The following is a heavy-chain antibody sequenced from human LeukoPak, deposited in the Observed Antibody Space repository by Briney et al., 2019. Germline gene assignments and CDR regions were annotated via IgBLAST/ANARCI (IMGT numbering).Heavy chain of an antibody. J-gene: IGHJ4*02. V-gene: IGHV1-46*01. CDR2: INPSGGYT. CDR1: GYTFTSYY. D-gene: IGHD7-27*01. CDR3: ATRKLGNDY. Sequence: ASVKVSCKASGYTFTSYYLHWVRQAPGQGLEWMGIINPSGGYTGYAQKFQGRVTMTRDMSTSTVYMELSSLRSGDTAVYCCATRKLGNDYWGQGTLVTVSS.